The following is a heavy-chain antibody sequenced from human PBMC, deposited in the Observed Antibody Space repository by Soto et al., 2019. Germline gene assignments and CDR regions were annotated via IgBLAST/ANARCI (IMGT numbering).Heavy chain of an antibody. J-gene: IGHJ5*02. V-gene: IGHV1-69*13. D-gene: IGHD3-10*01. CDR3: ARGRAGVVVRWFDP. CDR1: GGTFSSYA. Sequence: GASVKVSCKASGGTFSSYAISWVRQAPGQGLEWMGGIIPIFGTANYAQKFQGRVTITADESTSTAYMELSSLRSEDTAVYYCARGRAGVVVRWFDPWGQGTLVTVS. CDR2: IIPIFGTA.